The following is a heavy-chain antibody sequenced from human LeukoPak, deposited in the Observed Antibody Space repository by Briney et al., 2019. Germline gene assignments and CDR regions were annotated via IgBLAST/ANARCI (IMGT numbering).Heavy chain of an antibody. CDR2: ISSSGSTI. J-gene: IGHJ4*02. Sequence: GGSLRLSCAASGFTFSDYYMSWIRQAPGKGLKWVSYISSSGSTIYYADSVKGRFTISRDNAKNSLYLQMNSLRAEDTAVYYCARDLAYYYDSSGYYPYIFDYWGQGTLVTVSS. CDR3: ARDLAYYYDSSGYYPYIFDY. D-gene: IGHD3-22*01. CDR1: GFTFSDYY. V-gene: IGHV3-11*04.